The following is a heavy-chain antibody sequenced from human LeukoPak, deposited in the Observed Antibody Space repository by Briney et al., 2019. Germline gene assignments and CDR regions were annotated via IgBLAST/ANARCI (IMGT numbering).Heavy chain of an antibody. V-gene: IGHV3-7*01. D-gene: IGHD3-10*01. CDR3: ARDIRPWFGELWGPGWFDP. Sequence: PGGSLRLSCAASGFTFSNSRMTWVRQAPGKGLEWVASISPDGGEIHYVASVKGRFTISRDNAKNSLYLQMNSLRAEDTAVYYCARDIRPWFGELWGPGWFDPWGQGTLVTVSS. J-gene: IGHJ5*02. CDR2: ISPDGGEI. CDR1: GFTFSNSR.